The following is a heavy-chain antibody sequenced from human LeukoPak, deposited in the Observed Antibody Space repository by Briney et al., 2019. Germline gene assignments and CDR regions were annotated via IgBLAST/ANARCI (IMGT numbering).Heavy chain of an antibody. Sequence: SETLSLTCTVSGGSISSSSYYWGWIRQPPGKGLEWIGSIYYSGSTYYNPSLKSRVTISVDTSKNQFSLKVSSVTAADTAVYYCARLDYGDYYFDYWDQGTLVTVSS. D-gene: IGHD4-17*01. CDR3: ARLDYGDYYFDY. CDR1: GGSISSSSYY. J-gene: IGHJ4*02. CDR2: IYYSGST. V-gene: IGHV4-39*01.